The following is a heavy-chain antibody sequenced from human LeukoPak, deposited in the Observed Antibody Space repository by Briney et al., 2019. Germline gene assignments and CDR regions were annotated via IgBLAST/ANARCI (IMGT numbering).Heavy chain of an antibody. J-gene: IGHJ4*02. V-gene: IGHV1-2*02. CDR3: ARDRWGLQRHYDSSGYYVI. CDR2: INPNSGGT. D-gene: IGHD3-22*01. Sequence: GASVKVSCKASGYTFTGYYMHWVRQAPGQGLGWMGWINPNSGGTNYAQKFQGRVTMTRDTSISTAYMELSRLRSDDTAVYYCARDRWGLQRHYDSSGYYVIWGQGTLVTVSS. CDR1: GYTFTGYY.